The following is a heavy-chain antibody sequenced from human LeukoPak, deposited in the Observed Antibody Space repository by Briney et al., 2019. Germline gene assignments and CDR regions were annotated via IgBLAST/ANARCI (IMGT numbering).Heavy chain of an antibody. V-gene: IGHV3-23*01. CDR1: GFTFSSYA. D-gene: IGHD6-6*01. J-gene: IGHJ6*03. CDR3: AKGVSSSSYYYYYMDV. Sequence: GGSLRLSCAASGFTFSSYAMSWVRHAPGKGLEWVSAISGSGGSTYYADSVKGRFTISRDNSKNTLYLQMNSLRAEDTAVYYCAKGVSSSSYYYYYMDVWGKGTTVTVSS. CDR2: ISGSGGST.